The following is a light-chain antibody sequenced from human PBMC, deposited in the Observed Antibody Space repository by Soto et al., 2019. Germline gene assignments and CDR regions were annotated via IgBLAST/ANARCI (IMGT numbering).Light chain of an antibody. CDR2: KAS. CDR3: QQYDRFPYT. CDR1: QSISIW. V-gene: IGKV1-5*03. J-gene: IGKJ2*01. Sequence: DIQMTQSPSTLSASVGDTVTITCRASQSISIWLAWYQQKPGQAPKLLIHKASTLESGVPSRFSGSGSGTEFTLTISSLQPDDFATFYCQQYDRFPYTFGQGTKLEIK.